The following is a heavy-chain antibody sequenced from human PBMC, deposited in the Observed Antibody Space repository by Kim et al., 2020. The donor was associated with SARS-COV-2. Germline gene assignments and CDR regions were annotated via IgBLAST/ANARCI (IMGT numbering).Heavy chain of an antibody. CDR3: SLVVTPGS. CDR2: IYPADSDT. D-gene: IGHD2-21*02. J-gene: IGHJ5*02. V-gene: IGHV5-51*01. Sequence: GESLKISCKGSGYRFTSYWIAWVRQMPGKGLEWMGTIYPADSDTKYSPSFEGQVTISVDKSISTAYLQWSSLKASDTAMYYCSLVVTPGSWGQGTLVTVS. CDR1: GYRFTSYW.